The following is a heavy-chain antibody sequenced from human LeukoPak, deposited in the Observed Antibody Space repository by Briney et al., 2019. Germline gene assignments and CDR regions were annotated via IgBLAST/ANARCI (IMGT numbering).Heavy chain of an antibody. CDR2: INPSGGST. V-gene: IGHV1-46*01. J-gene: IGHJ4*02. Sequence: ASVKVSCKASGYTFTSYYMHWVRQAPGQGLEWMGIINPSGGSTSYAQKFQGRVTMTRDTSTSTVYMELSSLRSEDTAVYYCARADGIAVAATRGEYFDYWGQGTLVTVSS. D-gene: IGHD6-19*01. CDR3: ARADGIAVAATRGEYFDY. CDR1: GYTFTSYY.